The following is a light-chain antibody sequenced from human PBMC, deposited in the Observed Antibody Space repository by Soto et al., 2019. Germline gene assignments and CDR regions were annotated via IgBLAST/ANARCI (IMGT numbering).Light chain of an antibody. CDR3: QQRSDWPS. CDR2: DAS. Sequence: EIVLTQSPATLSLSPGERTTLSCRASQSVSSHLAWYQQKPGQAPRLLIYDASNRATGIPARFSGSGSGTDFTLTISSLEPEDFAVYYCQQRSDWPSFGGGTKVEIK. J-gene: IGKJ4*01. V-gene: IGKV3-11*01. CDR1: QSVSSH.